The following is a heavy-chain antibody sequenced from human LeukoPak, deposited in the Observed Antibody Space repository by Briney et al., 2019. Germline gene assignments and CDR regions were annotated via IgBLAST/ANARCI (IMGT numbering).Heavy chain of an antibody. CDR2: ISSNGGST. CDR3: ARVGSKYSYGPFDY. J-gene: IGHJ4*02. Sequence: GGSLRLSCAASGFTFSSYAMHWVRQAPGKGLEYVSAISSNGGSTYYANSVKGRFTISRDNSKNTLYLQMGSLRAEDTAVYYCARVGSKYSYGPFDYWGQGTLVTVSS. CDR1: GFTFSSYA. V-gene: IGHV3-64*01. D-gene: IGHD5-18*01.